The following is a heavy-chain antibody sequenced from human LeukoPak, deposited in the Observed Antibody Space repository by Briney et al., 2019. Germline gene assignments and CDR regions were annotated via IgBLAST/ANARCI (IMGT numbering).Heavy chain of an antibody. D-gene: IGHD3-10*01. CDR3: ARSGWFGELGFDY. J-gene: IGHJ4*02. Sequence: GGSLRLSCAASGFTFSSYTMNWVRQAPGKGLEWVSSISSSSYIYYADSVKGRFTFSRDNAKNSLFLQMNSLRAEDTAVYYCARSGWFGELGFDYWGQGTLVTVSS. CDR2: ISSSSYI. V-gene: IGHV3-21*01. CDR1: GFTFSSYT.